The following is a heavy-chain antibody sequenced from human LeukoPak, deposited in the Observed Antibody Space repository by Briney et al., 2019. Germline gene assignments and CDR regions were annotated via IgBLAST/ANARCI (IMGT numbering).Heavy chain of an antibody. CDR3: AKEAVGPYAFDI. CDR1: GFTFSSYA. D-gene: IGHD6-19*01. J-gene: IGHJ3*02. Sequence: GGSLRLSCAASGFTFSSYAMSWVRQAPGKGLEWVSGISGSGASTYYADSVKDRFTISRDNSKNTLYLQMNSLRAEDTAVYYCAKEAVGPYAFDIWGQGTMVTVSS. V-gene: IGHV3-23*01. CDR2: ISGSGAST.